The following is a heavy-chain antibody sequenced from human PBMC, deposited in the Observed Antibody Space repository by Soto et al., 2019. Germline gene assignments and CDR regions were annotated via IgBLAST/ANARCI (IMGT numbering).Heavy chain of an antibody. Sequence: SLRLSCAASVFTFSSYAMHWVRQAPVKGLEWVAVISYDGSNKYYADSVKGRFTISRDNSKNTLYLQMNSLRAEDTAVYYCARDSGYCSGGSCYAFNWFDPWGQGTLVTVSS. CDR2: ISYDGSNK. V-gene: IGHV3-30-3*01. D-gene: IGHD2-15*01. CDR1: VFTFSSYA. CDR3: ARDSGYCSGGSCYAFNWFDP. J-gene: IGHJ5*02.